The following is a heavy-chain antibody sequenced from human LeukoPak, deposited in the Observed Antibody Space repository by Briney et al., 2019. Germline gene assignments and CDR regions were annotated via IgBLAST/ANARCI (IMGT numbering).Heavy chain of an antibody. Sequence: SQTLSLSCAISGDSVSSNSAAWNWIRQSPSRGLECLGRTYYRSKWNNDYAVSVKSRISITPDTSKNQFSLQLKSVTPEDTAVYYCARAPSGGWYFDYWGQGTLVTVSS. J-gene: IGHJ4*02. CDR2: TYYRSKWNN. CDR3: ARAPSGGWYFDY. CDR1: GDSVSSNSAA. V-gene: IGHV6-1*01. D-gene: IGHD6-19*01.